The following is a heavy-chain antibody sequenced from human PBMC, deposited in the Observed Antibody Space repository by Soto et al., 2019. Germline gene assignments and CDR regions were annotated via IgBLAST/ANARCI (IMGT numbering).Heavy chain of an antibody. V-gene: IGHV2-5*02. CDR2: IYWDDDK. Sequence: ESGPTLVNPTQTLTLTCTFSGFSLSTRGVGVGWIRQPPGKALEWLALIYWDDDKRYSPSLKSRLIITKDTSKNQVVLTLTNVAPVDTGTYYCARDSTDWYGFDYWGQGTLVTVS. CDR1: GFSLSTRGVG. J-gene: IGHJ4*02. CDR3: ARDSTDWYGFDY. D-gene: IGHD6-19*01.